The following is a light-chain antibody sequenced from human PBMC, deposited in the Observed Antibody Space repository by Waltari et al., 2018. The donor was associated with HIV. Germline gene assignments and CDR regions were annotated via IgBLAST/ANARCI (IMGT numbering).Light chain of an antibody. V-gene: IGLV1-40*01. CDR3: QSYDSSLSGSRV. Sequence: QSVLTQPPSVSGAPGQRVTISCTGSSSNIGAGFDVHWYQQVPGTAPKLLIYGNSNRPSWVPDRFSGSKSGASASLAITGLQAEDEADYYCQSYDSSLSGSRVFGTGTKVTVL. CDR2: GNS. J-gene: IGLJ1*01. CDR1: SSNIGAGFD.